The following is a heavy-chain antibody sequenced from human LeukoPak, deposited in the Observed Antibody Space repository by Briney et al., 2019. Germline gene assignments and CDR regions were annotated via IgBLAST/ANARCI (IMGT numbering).Heavy chain of an antibody. V-gene: IGHV4-59*01. CDR3: ARDSSGWDY. D-gene: IGHD6-19*01. CDR1: GGSISSYY. Sequence: SETLSLTCTVSGGSISSYYWSWIRQPPGKGLEWIGYIYYSGSTNYNPSLKSRVTISVDTSKNQFSLKLSSVTAADMAVYYCARDSSGWDYWGQGTLVTVSS. J-gene: IGHJ4*02. CDR2: IYYSGST.